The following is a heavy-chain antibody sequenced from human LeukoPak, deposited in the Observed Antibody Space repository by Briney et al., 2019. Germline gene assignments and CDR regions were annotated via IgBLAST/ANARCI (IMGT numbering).Heavy chain of an antibody. J-gene: IGHJ4*02. CDR3: ARWDYDSSGYYPSYYFDY. CDR1: GYTFTSYD. CDR2: IIPILGIA. D-gene: IGHD3-22*01. Sequence: GASVKVSCKASGYTFTSYDINWVRQAPGQGLEWMGRIIPILGIANYAQKFQGRVTITADKSTSTAYMELSSLRSEDTAVYYCARWDYDSSGYYPSYYFDYWGQGTLVTVSS. V-gene: IGHV1-69*04.